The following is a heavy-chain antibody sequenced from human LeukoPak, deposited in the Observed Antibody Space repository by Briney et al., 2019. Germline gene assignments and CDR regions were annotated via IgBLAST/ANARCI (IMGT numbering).Heavy chain of an antibody. V-gene: IGHV4-39*07. J-gene: IGHJ4*02. D-gene: IGHD2-2*02. CDR3: AREDRYCSSTSCYTWDY. CDR1: GVFISSSNYF. Sequence: SETLSLTCTVSGVFISSSNYFWAWIRQSPGKGLEWIGSIYFRGSISSSPCLKSRVTISIDASKNQFSLKLTSVTAADTAVYYCAREDRYCSSTSCYTWDYWGQGTLVAV. CDR2: IYFRGSI.